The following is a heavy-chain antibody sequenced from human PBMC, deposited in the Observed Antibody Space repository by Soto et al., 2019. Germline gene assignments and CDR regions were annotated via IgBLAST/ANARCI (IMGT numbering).Heavy chain of an antibody. V-gene: IGHV3-72*01. Sequence: PGGSLRLSCAASGFTFTDHYMDWARQAPGKGLEWVGRIRRKANSYTTVYAASVKGRFIISRDDSMNSVYLQMNSLKTEDTAVYYCARDPALGYSYGTNWFDPWGQGT. D-gene: IGHD5-18*01. CDR2: IRRKANSYTT. J-gene: IGHJ5*02. CDR3: ARDPALGYSYGTNWFDP. CDR1: GFTFTDHY.